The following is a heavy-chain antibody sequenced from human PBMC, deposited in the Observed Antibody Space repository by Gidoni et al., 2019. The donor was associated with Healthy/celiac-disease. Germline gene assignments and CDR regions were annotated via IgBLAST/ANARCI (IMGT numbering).Heavy chain of an antibody. V-gene: IGHV1-69*01. J-gene: IGHJ6*03. D-gene: IGHD6-13*01. CDR1: GGTFSSYA. CDR2: IIPIFGTA. CDR3: ALPSAAAGMIDYYYYMDV. Sequence: QVQLVQSGAEVKKPGSSVKVSCKASGGTFSSYAISWVRQAPGQGLEWMGGIIPIFGTANYAQKFQGRVTITADESTSTAYMELSSLRSEDTAVYYCALPSAAAGMIDYYYYMDVWGKGTTVTVSS.